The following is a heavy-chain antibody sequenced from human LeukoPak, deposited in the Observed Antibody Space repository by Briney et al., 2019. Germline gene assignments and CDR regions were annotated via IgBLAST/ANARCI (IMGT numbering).Heavy chain of an antibody. J-gene: IGHJ4*02. CDR3: ARRVTTVRGVYYFDY. Sequence: GESLKISCKGSGYSFTSYWIGWVRQMPGQGMEWMGIIYPGDSDTRYSPSFQGQVTISADKSISTAYLQWSSLKASDTAMYYCARRVTTVRGVYYFDYWGQGTLVTVSS. D-gene: IGHD3-10*01. V-gene: IGHV5-51*01. CDR2: IYPGDSDT. CDR1: GYSFTSYW.